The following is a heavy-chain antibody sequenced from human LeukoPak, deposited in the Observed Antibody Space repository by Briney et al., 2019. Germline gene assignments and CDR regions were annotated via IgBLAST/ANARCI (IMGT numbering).Heavy chain of an antibody. CDR3: AHSYYAGYSSSWYLDY. CDR1: GFSLSASGVG. Sequence: SGPTPVKPTQTLTLTCTFSGFSLSASGVGVGWIRQPPGKALEWLALIYWNGDKRYSPSLKSRLTITKDTSKNRVVLTMTNMDPVDTATYYCAHSYYAGYSSSWYLDYWGQGTLVTVSS. J-gene: IGHJ4*02. V-gene: IGHV2-5*01. CDR2: IYWNGDK. D-gene: IGHD6-13*01.